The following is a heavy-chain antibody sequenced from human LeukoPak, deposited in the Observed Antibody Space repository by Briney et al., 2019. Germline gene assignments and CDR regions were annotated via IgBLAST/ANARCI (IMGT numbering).Heavy chain of an antibody. V-gene: IGHV1-69*01. J-gene: IGHJ5*02. Sequence: AVKVTCKSSGSTFSSYGISWVRQAPGQGLEWMGVIIPIFGTTNFAQKFQVRVTITADESTSTAYMELSSMICEETAVYYCGRDWTGGSGSIGVVWFDPWCQGTLVIVSA. CDR1: GSTFSSYG. CDR3: GRDWTGGSGSIGVVWFDP. CDR2: IIPIFGTT. D-gene: IGHD3-10*01.